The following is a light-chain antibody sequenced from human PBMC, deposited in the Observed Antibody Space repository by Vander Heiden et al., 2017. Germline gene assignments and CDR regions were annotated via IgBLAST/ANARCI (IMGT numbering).Light chain of an antibody. V-gene: IGLV2-14*01. CDR1: NSEVGDY. CDR3: SSLTSSLYV. J-gene: IGLJ1*01. Sequence: QSALTQPASVSGSPRQSLTISCTGANSEVGDYVSWYQQHPGKAPKRLIYEVSDRPSGVSNRFSGSKSGNTASLTISGLQAEDEADYYCSSLTSSLYVFGAGTKVTVL. CDR2: EVS.